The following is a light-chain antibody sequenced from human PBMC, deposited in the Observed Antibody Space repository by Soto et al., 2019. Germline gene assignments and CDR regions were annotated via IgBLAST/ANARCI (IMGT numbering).Light chain of an antibody. CDR1: QSVSSRY. Sequence: EIVLTQSPVTLYLSPGERATLSCRASQSVSSRYFAWYQQKPGQAPRLLIYAASSRAAGIPDRFSGSGSGTDFSLTISRLEPEDFEVYYCHQYASSRTFGPGTKVE. J-gene: IGKJ1*01. CDR2: AAS. V-gene: IGKV3-20*01. CDR3: HQYASSRT.